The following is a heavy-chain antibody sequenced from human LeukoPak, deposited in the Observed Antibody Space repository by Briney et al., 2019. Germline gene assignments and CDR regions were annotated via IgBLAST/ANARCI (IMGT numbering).Heavy chain of an antibody. CDR1: GFTFSSYG. V-gene: IGHV3-30*02. D-gene: IGHD6-13*01. Sequence: GGSLRLSCAASGFTFSSYGMHWVRQAPGKGLEWVAYIQYDRTNEQYAHSVKGRFTISRDNSKNTLYLQMNSLKGDDTAVYYCAKDWAATGRRNWFDPWGQGTLVTVSS. CDR2: IQYDRTNE. CDR3: AKDWAATGRRNWFDP. J-gene: IGHJ5*02.